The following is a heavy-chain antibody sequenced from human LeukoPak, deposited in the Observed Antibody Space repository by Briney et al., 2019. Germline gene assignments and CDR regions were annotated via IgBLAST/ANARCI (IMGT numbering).Heavy chain of an antibody. V-gene: IGHV3-21*01. J-gene: IGHJ4*02. CDR1: GFTFSSYS. Sequence: GGSLRLSCAASGFTFSSYSMNWVRQAPGKGLEWVSSISSSSSNIYYADSVKGRFTISRDNAKNSLYLQMNSLRAEDTAVYYCARENTYYYDSSGYQSDYWGQGTLVTVSS. CDR3: ARENTYYYDSSGYQSDY. CDR2: ISSSSSNI. D-gene: IGHD3-22*01.